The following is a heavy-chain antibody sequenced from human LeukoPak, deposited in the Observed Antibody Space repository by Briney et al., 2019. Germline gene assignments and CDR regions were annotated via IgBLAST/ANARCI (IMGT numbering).Heavy chain of an antibody. CDR1: GYMFTGYY. CDR2: INPNSGGT. D-gene: IGHD2-21*02. J-gene: IGHJ4*02. Sequence: ASVKVSCKASGYMFTGYYMHWVRQAPGQGLEWMGWINPNSGGTNYAQKFQGRVTMTRDTSISTAYMELSSLRSDDTAVYYCARGYCSGDCFTLFDYWGRGTLVTVSS. V-gene: IGHV1-2*02. CDR3: ARGYCSGDCFTLFDY.